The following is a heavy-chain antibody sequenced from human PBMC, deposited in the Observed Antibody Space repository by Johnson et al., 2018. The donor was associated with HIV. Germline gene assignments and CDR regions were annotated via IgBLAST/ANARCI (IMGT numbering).Heavy chain of an antibody. CDR2: ISSGGTI. V-gene: IGHV3-11*04. CDR3: AKETRDSRSAFDI. J-gene: IGHJ3*02. Sequence: QVQLVESGGGLVQPGGSLRLSCAASGFTFRDYYMNWMRQAPGKGLEWVSHISSGGTIAYADSVKGRFTISRDNAKNSVYLQMNSLRAEDTAVYYCAKETRDSRSAFDIWGQGTMVTVSS. CDR1: GFTFRDYY. D-gene: IGHD3-22*01.